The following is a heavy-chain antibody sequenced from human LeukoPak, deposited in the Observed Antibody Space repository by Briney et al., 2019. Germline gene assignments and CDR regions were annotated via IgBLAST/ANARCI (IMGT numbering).Heavy chain of an antibody. D-gene: IGHD6-13*01. CDR3: ARGAATGPTLGLDY. J-gene: IGHJ4*02. Sequence: PGGSLRLSCVASGFTVSSNYMTWVRQAPGKGLEWVSIIYTGGTPYYADSVKGRFTISRDISKNTVYLQMNSLRVEDTAVYFCARGAATGPTLGLDYWGPGTLVTVSS. CDR1: GFTVSSNY. V-gene: IGHV3-53*01. CDR2: IYTGGTP.